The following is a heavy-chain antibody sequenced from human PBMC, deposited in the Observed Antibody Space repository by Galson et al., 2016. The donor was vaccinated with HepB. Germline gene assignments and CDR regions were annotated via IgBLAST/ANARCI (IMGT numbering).Heavy chain of an antibody. CDR3: VRRREKDY. CDR1: GFTFDDYV. V-gene: IGHV3-74*01. D-gene: IGHD1-26*01. Sequence: SLRLSCAASGFTFDDYVMYWVRQAPGKGLVWVSRITSEGSTTTYADSVKGRFTISRDNTKNTLYLQMNSLRTEDTAVYYCVRRREKDYWGQGTLVTVSS. CDR2: ITSEGSTT. J-gene: IGHJ4*02.